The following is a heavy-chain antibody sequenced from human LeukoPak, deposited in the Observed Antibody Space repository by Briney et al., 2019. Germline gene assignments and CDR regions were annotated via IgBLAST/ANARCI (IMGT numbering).Heavy chain of an antibody. J-gene: IGHJ6*02. CDR2: ISGSGGST. CDR1: GFTFSSYA. CDR3: AKVRGTDLVVVVAATPYYYYGMDV. V-gene: IGHV3-23*01. Sequence: PGGSLRLSCAASGFTFSSYAMSWVRQAPGKGLEWVSAISGSGGSTYYADSVKGRFTISRDNSKNTLYLQMNSLRAEDTAVYYRAKVRGTDLVVVVAATPYYYYGMDVWGQGTTVTVSS. D-gene: IGHD2-15*01.